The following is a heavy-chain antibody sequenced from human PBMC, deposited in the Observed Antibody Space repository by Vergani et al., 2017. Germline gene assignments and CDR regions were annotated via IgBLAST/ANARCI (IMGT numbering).Heavy chain of an antibody. CDR3: ARGDILTGSGNWFDP. Sequence: QVQLVQSGAEVKKPGSSVKVSCKASGGTFSSYAISWVRQAPGQGLEWMGRIIPILGIANYAQKFQGRVTITADKSASTAYMELSSLRSEDTAVYYCARGDILTGSGNWFDPWGQGTLVTVSS. CDR2: IIPILGIA. J-gene: IGHJ5*02. D-gene: IGHD3-9*01. V-gene: IGHV1-69*04. CDR1: GGTFSSYA.